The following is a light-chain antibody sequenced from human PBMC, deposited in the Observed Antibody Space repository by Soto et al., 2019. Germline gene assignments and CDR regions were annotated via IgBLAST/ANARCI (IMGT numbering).Light chain of an antibody. J-gene: IGLJ2*01. CDR1: SSNIGAGHD. CDR2: GNI. V-gene: IGLV1-40*01. Sequence: QSVLTQPPSVSAAPGQRVTISCTGSSSNIGAGHDVHWYRQLPGTAPKLLIYGNINRPSGVPDRFSGSQSGTSTSLAITGLQAEDEAEYYCQSYDSSLSGWVFGGGTQLTVL. CDR3: QSYDSSLSGWV.